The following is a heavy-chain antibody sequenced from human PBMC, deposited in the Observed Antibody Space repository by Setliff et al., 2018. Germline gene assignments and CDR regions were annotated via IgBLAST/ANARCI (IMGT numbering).Heavy chain of an antibody. V-gene: IGHV1-18*01. J-gene: IGHJ3*01. CDR1: GYTFTSYG. Sequence: ASVKVSCKASGYTFTSYGFSWVRQAPGQGLEWMGRISVYNGNTNYGQKYQGRVAMTTDTSTNTVDMELRSLKSDDTAVYFCVREYSGGGLTWGQGTMVTVSS. D-gene: IGHD1-26*01. CDR2: ISVYNGNT. CDR3: VREYSGGGLT.